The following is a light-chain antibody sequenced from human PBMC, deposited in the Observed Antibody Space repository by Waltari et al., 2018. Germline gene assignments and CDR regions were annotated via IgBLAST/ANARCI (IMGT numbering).Light chain of an antibody. V-gene: IGKV3-20*01. CDR3: QQYVRSPWT. CDR1: QSVSSNY. J-gene: IGKJ1*01. CDR2: DAA. Sequence: FVLTQSPGTLSLSPGERVTLSCRASQSVSSNYLAWYQQKPGQAPRLLIYDAANRASGIADRFSGSGSGTDFTLTISRLEPEDVAVYYCQQYVRSPWTFGQGTKVEIK.